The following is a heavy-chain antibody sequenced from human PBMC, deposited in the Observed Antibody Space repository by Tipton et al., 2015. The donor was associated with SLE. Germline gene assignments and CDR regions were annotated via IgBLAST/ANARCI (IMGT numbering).Heavy chain of an antibody. CDR1: GGSISSGDYY. CDR3: ARVALFPSYMDV. CDR2: INHSGST. J-gene: IGHJ6*03. Sequence: TLSLTCTVSGGSISSGDYYWSWIRQPPGKGLEWIGEINHSGSTSYNPSLKRRVTISVDTSKNQFSLKLTSVTAADTAVYYCARVALFPSYMDVWGKGTTVTVSS. D-gene: IGHD3-3*01. V-gene: IGHV4-39*07.